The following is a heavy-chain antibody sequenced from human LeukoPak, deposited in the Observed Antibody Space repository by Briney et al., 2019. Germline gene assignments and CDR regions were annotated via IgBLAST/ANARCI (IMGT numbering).Heavy chain of an antibody. CDR3: ARDGSPHYDFWSGYYTGDYYYYGMDV. Sequence: GGSLRLSCAASEFTFTNYTMNWVRQAPGKGLEWVSSISSSRYIYYADSVKGRFTISRDNAKNSLYLQMNSLRAEDTAVYYCARDGSPHYDFWSGYYTGDYYYYGMDVWGQGTTVTVSS. J-gene: IGHJ6*02. V-gene: IGHV3-21*01. CDR1: EFTFTNYT. D-gene: IGHD3-3*01. CDR2: ISSSRYI.